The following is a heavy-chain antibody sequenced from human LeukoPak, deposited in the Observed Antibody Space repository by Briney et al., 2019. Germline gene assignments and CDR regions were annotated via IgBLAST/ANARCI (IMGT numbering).Heavy chain of an antibody. CDR1: GGSLSGYY. D-gene: IGHD3-10*01. CDR3: ARFKIWRGGDL. CDR2: INRSGA. V-gene: IGHV4-34*01. Sequence: PSETLSLTCAVYGGSLSGYYWSWIRQPPGKRLEWIGEINRSGANYNPSLESRVTLSMDTSQNQFSLKLSSVTAADTAVYYCARFKIWRGGDLWGQGTLVTVSS. J-gene: IGHJ5*02.